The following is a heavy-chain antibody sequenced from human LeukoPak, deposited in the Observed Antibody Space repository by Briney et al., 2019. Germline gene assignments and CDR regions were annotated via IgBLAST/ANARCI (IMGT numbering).Heavy chain of an antibody. J-gene: IGHJ4*02. V-gene: IGHV1-69*13. CDR2: IIPIFGTA. CDR3: ARDRQAAPGGNMEY. CDR1: GGTFSSYA. Sequence: VASVKVSCKASGGTFSSYAISWVRQAPGQGLEWMGGIIPIFGTANYAQKFQGRVTITADESTSTAYMELSSLRSEDTAVYYCARDRQAAPGGNMEYWGQGTLVTVSS. D-gene: IGHD4-23*01.